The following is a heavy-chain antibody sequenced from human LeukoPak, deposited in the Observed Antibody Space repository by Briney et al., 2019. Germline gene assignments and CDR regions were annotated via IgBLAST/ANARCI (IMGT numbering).Heavy chain of an antibody. CDR1: GFTFSNHA. Sequence: PGGSLRLSCAASGFTFSNHAMTWVRQAPGKGLEWVANIKQDGGEIYYVDSVKGRFTISRDNAQNSLYLQMNSLGAEDTAVYYCARDKIVGATNFDSWGQGTLVTVSS. CDR3: ARDKIVGATNFDS. CDR2: IKQDGGEI. J-gene: IGHJ4*02. D-gene: IGHD1-26*01. V-gene: IGHV3-7*01.